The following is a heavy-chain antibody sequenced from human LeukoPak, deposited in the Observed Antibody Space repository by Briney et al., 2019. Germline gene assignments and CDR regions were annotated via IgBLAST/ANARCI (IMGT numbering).Heavy chain of an antibody. CDR2: ISYDGSNK. J-gene: IGHJ5*02. CDR1: GFTFSSYA. V-gene: IGHV3-30*04. CDR3: ARDTSLWTARRITGTHMGWFDP. D-gene: IGHD1-20*01. Sequence: PGGSLRLSCAASGFTFSSYAMHWVRQAPGKGLEWVAVISYDGSNKYYADSVKGRFTISRDNSKNTLYLQMNSLRAEDTAVYYCARDTSLWTARRITGTHMGWFDPWGQGTLVTVSS.